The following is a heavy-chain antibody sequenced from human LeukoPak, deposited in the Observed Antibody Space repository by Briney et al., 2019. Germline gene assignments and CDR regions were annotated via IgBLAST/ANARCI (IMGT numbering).Heavy chain of an antibody. CDR3: ARSAAAGTYYYYYYMDV. V-gene: IGHV1-8*01. D-gene: IGHD6-13*01. CDR2: MNPNGGNT. J-gene: IGHJ6*03. Sequence: ASVKVSCKASGYTFTSYDINWVRQATGQGLEWMGWMNPNGGNTGYAQKFQGRVTMTRNTSISTAYMELSSLRSEDTAVYYCARSAAAGTYYYYYYMDVWGKGTTVTISS. CDR1: GYTFTSYD.